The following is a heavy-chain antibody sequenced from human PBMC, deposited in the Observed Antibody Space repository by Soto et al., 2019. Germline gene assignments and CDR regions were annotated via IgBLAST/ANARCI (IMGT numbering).Heavy chain of an antibody. CDR3: ARTGGGRAARPLEY. Sequence: QVQLMQSGGEVKMPGASVEVSCKTSGYMFTTYGMSWVRQAPGQGLEWMAWISAYNGNKKYAQKLEGRVTMTTDASTSTVLMELRDRTSDDSAIYYCARTGGGRAARPLEYWGQGTLVIVSS. J-gene: IGHJ4*02. D-gene: IGHD6-6*01. CDR2: ISAYNGNK. CDR1: GYMFTTYG. V-gene: IGHV1-18*01.